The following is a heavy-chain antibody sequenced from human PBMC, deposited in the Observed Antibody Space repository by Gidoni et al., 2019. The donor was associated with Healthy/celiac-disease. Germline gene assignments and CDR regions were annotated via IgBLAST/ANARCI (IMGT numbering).Heavy chain of an antibody. V-gene: IGHV3-23*01. J-gene: IGHJ4*02. CDR2: ISGSCGST. D-gene: IGHD3-22*01. Sequence: EVQLLESGGGLVQPGGSLRLSCAASGLTFSSYAMSLVRQAPGEGLEWVSAISGSCGSTYYADSVKGRFSISRDNSKNTLYLQMNSLRAEDTAVYYCAKVGAMIVVVIASYCDYWGQGTLVTVSS. CDR3: AKVGAMIVVVIASYCDY. CDR1: GLTFSSYA.